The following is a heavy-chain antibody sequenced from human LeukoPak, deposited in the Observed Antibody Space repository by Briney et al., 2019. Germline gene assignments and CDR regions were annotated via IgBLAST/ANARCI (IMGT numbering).Heavy chain of an antibody. CDR2: ITSDSRYI. CDR1: GFTFSTYT. V-gene: IGHV3-21*01. Sequence: GGSLRLSCAASGFTFSTYTMNWVRHAPGKGLGWVLSITSDSRYIYYADSVKGRFTISRDNAENSLYLQMNSLRAEDTAVYYCARDSRSRGYYFDYWGQGTLVTVFS. D-gene: IGHD3-10*01. J-gene: IGHJ4*02. CDR3: ARDSRSRGYYFDY.